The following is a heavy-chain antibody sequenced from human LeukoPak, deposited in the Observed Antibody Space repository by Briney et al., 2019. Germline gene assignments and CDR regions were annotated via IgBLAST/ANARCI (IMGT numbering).Heavy chain of an antibody. CDR2: IRNDESNK. D-gene: IGHD2-15*01. V-gene: IGHV3-30*02. CDR3: AKVIGGSSFWYARGFDY. CDR1: GFTLRTYG. Sequence: PGGSLRPSCAASGFTLRTYGMHWVRQAPGKGLEWVAFIRNDESNKYYADSVKGRFTISRDNSKNTLYLRMNSLRPEDTAVYFCAKVIGGSSFWYARGFDYWGQGTLVTVSS. J-gene: IGHJ4*02.